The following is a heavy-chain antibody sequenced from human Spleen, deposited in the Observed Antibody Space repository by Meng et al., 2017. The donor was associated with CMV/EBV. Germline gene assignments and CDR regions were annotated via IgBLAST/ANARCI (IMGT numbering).Heavy chain of an antibody. CDR2: INPNSGGT. J-gene: IGHJ5*02. Sequence: VSCQASGYPFTGSYMHWVRPAPGQGLEWMGWINPNSGGTNYAQKFQGRVTMTRDTSISTAYMELSRLRSDDTAVYYCARGRQNWFDPWGQGTLVTVSS. CDR3: ARGRQNWFDP. V-gene: IGHV1-2*02. CDR1: GYPFTGSY.